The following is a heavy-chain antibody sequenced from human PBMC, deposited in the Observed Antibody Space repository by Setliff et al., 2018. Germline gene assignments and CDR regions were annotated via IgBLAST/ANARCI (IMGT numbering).Heavy chain of an antibody. V-gene: IGHV4-61*09. D-gene: IGHD2-21*01. CDR3: TKEYVVISFAANTHSHYGMDV. Sequence: KTSETLSLTCTVSGASIRSGSHYWSWIRQSAERGLEWIGHIYTSGTTDYSPSFKSRVSISADTSKNLVSLKLHSVTAADTAVYYCTKEYVVISFAANTHSHYGMDVWGQGTTVTVSS. J-gene: IGHJ6*02. CDR2: IYTSGTT. CDR1: GASIRSGSHY.